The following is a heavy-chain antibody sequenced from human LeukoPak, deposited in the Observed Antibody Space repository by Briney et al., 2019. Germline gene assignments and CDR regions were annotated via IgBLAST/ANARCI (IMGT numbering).Heavy chain of an antibody. CDR1: GFTFSNAW. J-gene: IGHJ3*02. CDR2: IKSKTDGGTT. D-gene: IGHD2-15*01. V-gene: IGHV3-15*01. CDR3: TREDIVVVVAATGAFDI. Sequence: GGSLRLSRAASGFTFSNAWMNWVRQAPGKGLEWVGRIKSKTDGGTTDSAAPVKNRFTISRDDSKNTLYLQVNSLKTEDTAVYYCTREDIVVVVAATGAFDIWGQGTMVTVSS.